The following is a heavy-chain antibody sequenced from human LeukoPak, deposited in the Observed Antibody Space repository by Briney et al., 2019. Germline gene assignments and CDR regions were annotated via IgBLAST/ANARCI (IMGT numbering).Heavy chain of an antibody. CDR3: ARHETYYDFWSGYLKEGQFDY. V-gene: IGHV4-39*01. J-gene: IGHJ4*02. Sequence: SETLSLTCTVSGGSISSSSYYWGWLRQPPGKGLEWIGSIYYSGSTYYNPSLKSRVTISVDTSKNQFSLKLSSVTAADTAVYYCARHETYYDFWSGYLKEGQFDYWGQGTLVTVSS. CDR1: GGSISSSSYY. CDR2: IYYSGST. D-gene: IGHD3-3*01.